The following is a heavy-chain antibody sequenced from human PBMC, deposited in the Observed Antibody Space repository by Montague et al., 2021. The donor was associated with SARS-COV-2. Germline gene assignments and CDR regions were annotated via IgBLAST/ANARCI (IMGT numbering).Heavy chain of an antibody. CDR2: IKHDESEK. CDR1: GFTFSGYW. CDR3: ARATLYMDV. Sequence: SLRLSCAASGFTFSGYWMGWVRQAPGKGLEWVANIKHDESEKYYVDSVKGRFTISRDNAKNSLYLQVNSLRAEDTAVYYCARATLYMDVWGKGTTVTVSS. V-gene: IGHV3-7*01. J-gene: IGHJ6*03.